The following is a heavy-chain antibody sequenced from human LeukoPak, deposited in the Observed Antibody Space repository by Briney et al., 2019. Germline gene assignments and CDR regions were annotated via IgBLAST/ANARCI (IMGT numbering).Heavy chain of an antibody. Sequence: SETLSLTCTVSGVSISSYYWSWIRQPPGKGLEWIGYIYYSGSTNYNPSLKSRVTISVDTSKNQFSLKLSSVTAADTAVYYCARVSDFDDWFDPWGQGTLVTVSS. CDR2: IYYSGST. CDR3: ARVSDFDDWFDP. V-gene: IGHV4-59*01. CDR1: GVSISSYY. D-gene: IGHD3/OR15-3a*01. J-gene: IGHJ5*02.